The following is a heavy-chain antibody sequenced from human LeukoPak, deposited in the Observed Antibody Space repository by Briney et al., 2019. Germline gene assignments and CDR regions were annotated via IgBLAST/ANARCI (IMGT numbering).Heavy chain of an antibody. CDR1: GFTFSTYA. Sequence: GGSLRLSCAASGFTFSTYAMTWVRQAPGKGLESVSLISATGTTTYYAESVRGRFTISRDNSKNTLYLQMNSLRAEDTAVYYCAKDDGWVQYANWGQGTLVTVSS. D-gene: IGHD5-24*01. CDR3: AKDDGWVQYAN. V-gene: IGHV3-23*01. CDR2: ISATGTTT. J-gene: IGHJ4*02.